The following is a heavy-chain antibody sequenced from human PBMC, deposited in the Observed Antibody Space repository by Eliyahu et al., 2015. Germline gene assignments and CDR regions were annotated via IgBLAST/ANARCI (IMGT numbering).Heavy chain of an antibody. CDR2: IYPGDSDT. V-gene: IGHV5-51*01. Sequence: EVQLVQSGAEVKKPGESLXISCKGSGYSXTSYWIGWVRQMPGKGLEWMGIIYPGDSDTRYSPSFQGQVTISADKSISTAYLQWSSLKASDTAMYYCAMNLGDYYDSSGYYYDYFDYWGQGTLVTVSS. D-gene: IGHD3-22*01. CDR3: AMNLGDYYDSSGYYYDYFDY. J-gene: IGHJ4*02. CDR1: GYSXTSYW.